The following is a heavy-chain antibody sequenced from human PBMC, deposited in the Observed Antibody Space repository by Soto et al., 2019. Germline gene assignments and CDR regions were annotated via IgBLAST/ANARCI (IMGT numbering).Heavy chain of an antibody. CDR1: GFTFSGYH. CDR2: ISRDGSSI. Sequence: GESLKISCTVSGFTFSGYHMSWVRQAPGKGPEWVSYISRDGSSIKYADSVKGRITVSRDNAKNSLFLQMSNLSAEDTVVYYCARDGAVAGKRYFYGMDVWGQGTTVTVSS. CDR3: ARDGAVAGKRYFYGMDV. J-gene: IGHJ6*02. V-gene: IGHV3-48*01. D-gene: IGHD6-19*01.